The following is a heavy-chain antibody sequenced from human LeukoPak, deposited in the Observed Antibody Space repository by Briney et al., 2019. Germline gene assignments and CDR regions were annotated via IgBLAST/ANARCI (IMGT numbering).Heavy chain of an antibody. CDR3: ASRGRSWSFDY. CDR1: GGTFSSYA. Sequence: ASVKVSCKASGGTFSSYAISWVRQAPGQGLEWMGGIIPIFGTANYAQKFQGRVTITADKSTSTAYMELSSLRSEDTAVYYCASRGRSWSFDYWGQGTLVTVSS. J-gene: IGHJ4*02. V-gene: IGHV1-69*06. CDR2: IIPIFGTA. D-gene: IGHD6-13*01.